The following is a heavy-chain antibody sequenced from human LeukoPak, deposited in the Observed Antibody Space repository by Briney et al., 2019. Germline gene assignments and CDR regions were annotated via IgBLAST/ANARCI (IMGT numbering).Heavy chain of an antibody. J-gene: IGHJ4*02. CDR2: ISSSGSTI. CDR3: AKAPRGYTGYYFDY. D-gene: IGHD5-12*01. Sequence: GGSLRLSCAASGFTFSDYYMSWIRQAPGKGLEWVSYISSSGSTIYYADSVKGRFTISRDNSKNTQYLQMNSLRAEDTAVYYCAKAPRGYTGYYFDYWGQGTLVTVSS. V-gene: IGHV3-11*01. CDR1: GFTFSDYY.